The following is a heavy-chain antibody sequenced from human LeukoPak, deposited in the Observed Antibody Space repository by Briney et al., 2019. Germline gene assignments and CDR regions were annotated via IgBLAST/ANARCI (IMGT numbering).Heavy chain of an antibody. D-gene: IGHD3-3*01. V-gene: IGHV3-53*01. CDR1: GFTVSSNY. CDR3: AKGTIFGVDNEFDP. CDR2: IYSGGST. J-gene: IGHJ5*02. Sequence: GGSLTLSCAPSGFTVSSNYMSWVRQAPGKGLEWVSVIYSGGSTYYADSVKGRFTISRDNSKNTLYLQMNSLRAEDTAVYYCAKGTIFGVDNEFDPWGQGTLVTVSS.